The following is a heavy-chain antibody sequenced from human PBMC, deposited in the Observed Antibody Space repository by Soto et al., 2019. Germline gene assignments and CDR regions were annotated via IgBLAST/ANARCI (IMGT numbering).Heavy chain of an antibody. CDR1: GGSISSYY. J-gene: IGHJ3*02. CDR2: IYYSGST. V-gene: IGHV4-59*01. Sequence: SETLSLTCTVAGGSISSYYWSWIRQPPGKGLEWIGYIYYSGSTNYNPSLKSRVTISVDTSKNQFSLKLSSVTAADTAVYYCARDSSSSGWYGAFDIWGQGTMVTVSS. D-gene: IGHD6-19*01. CDR3: ARDSSSSGWYGAFDI.